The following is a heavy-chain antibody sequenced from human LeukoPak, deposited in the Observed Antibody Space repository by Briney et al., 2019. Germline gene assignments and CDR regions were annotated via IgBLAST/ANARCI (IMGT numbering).Heavy chain of an antibody. CDR2: IYSGGST. D-gene: IGHD3-22*01. CDR3: AKAIVYYDSSGYERYYFDY. V-gene: IGHV3-53*01. Sequence: PGGSLRLSCAASGFTVSSNYMSWVRQAPGKGLEWVSVIYSGGSTYYADSVKGRFTISRDNSKNALYLQMNSLRAEDTAVYYCAKAIVYYDSSGYERYYFDYWGQGTLVTVSS. CDR1: GFTVSSNY. J-gene: IGHJ4*02.